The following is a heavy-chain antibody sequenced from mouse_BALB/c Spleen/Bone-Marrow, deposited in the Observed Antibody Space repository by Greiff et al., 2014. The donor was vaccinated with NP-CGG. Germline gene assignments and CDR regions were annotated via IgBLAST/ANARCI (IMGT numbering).Heavy chain of an antibody. CDR1: GFDFSSYW. Sequence: EVKLQESGGGLVQPGGSLKLSCAASGFDFSSYWMSWVRQAPGKGLEWLGEINPDSSTINYTPSLEGKFIISRDNAKNTLYLQMSKVRSEDTALYYCARQGYYGRSDYWGQGTTLTVSS. J-gene: IGHJ2*01. CDR2: INPDSSTI. CDR3: ARQGYYGRSDY. D-gene: IGHD1-1*01. V-gene: IGHV4-1*02.